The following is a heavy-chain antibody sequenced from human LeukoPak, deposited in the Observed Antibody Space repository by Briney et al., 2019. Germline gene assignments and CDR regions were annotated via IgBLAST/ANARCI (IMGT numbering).Heavy chain of an antibody. D-gene: IGHD3-10*01. CDR3: ARAGYYGSGSHYYMDV. V-gene: IGHV1-2*02. J-gene: IGHJ6*03. CDR2: INTNTGGT. CDR1: GYTFTGYY. Sequence: ASVKVSCKASGYTFTGYYVHWVRQAPGQGLEWMGWINTNTGGTNYAQKFQGRVSMTRDTSISTAYMELRSLRSDDTAVYYCARAGYYGSGSHYYMDVWGKGTTVTVSS.